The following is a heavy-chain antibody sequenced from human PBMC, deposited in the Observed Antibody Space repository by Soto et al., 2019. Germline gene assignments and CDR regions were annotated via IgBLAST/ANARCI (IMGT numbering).Heavy chain of an antibody. D-gene: IGHD1-1*01. J-gene: IGHJ3*02. CDR2: IYYTGST. V-gene: IGHV4-31*03. Sequence: QVQLQESGPGLVKPSQTLSLTCTVSGVSISSGGYYWSWIRQHPGKGLEWIGDIYYTGSTYYNRSLKSRVTMSLDTSKNQFSLKLSSVTVADTAVYYCARGSQLERDAFDIWGQGTMVTVSS. CDR3: ARGSQLERDAFDI. CDR1: GVSISSGGYY.